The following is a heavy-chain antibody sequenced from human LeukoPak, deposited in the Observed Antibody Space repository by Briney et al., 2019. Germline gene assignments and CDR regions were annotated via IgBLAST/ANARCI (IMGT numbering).Heavy chain of an antibody. V-gene: IGHV3-21*01. J-gene: IGHJ4*02. Sequence: GGSLRLSCTASGFTFSSYSMNWVRQAPGKGLEWVSSISSSSSYIYYADSVKGRFTISRDNAKNSLYLQMNSLRAEDTAVYYCARNYDSSGYDSYYFDYWGQGTLVTVSS. D-gene: IGHD3-22*01. CDR2: ISSSSSYI. CDR1: GFTFSSYS. CDR3: ARNYDSSGYDSYYFDY.